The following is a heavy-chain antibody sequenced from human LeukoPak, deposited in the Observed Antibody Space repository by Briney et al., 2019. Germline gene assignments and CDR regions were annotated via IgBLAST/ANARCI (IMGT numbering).Heavy chain of an antibody. CDR1: GFTFSSYA. D-gene: IGHD6-19*01. J-gene: IGHJ4*02. Sequence: GGSLRLSCAASGFTFSSYAMTWVRQAPGKGLEWVSGISDGSGATYYADSVKSRFTLSRDNSKNTLYLQMNSLRADDTAVYYCAGAFSGWSPKFWGQGTLVTVSS. CDR3: AGAFSGWSPKF. CDR2: ISDGSGAT. V-gene: IGHV3-23*01.